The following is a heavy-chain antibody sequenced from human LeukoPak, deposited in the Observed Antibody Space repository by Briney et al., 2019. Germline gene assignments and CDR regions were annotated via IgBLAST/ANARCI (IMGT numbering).Heavy chain of an antibody. Sequence: ASVKVSCKASGYTVTSYDINWVRQATGQGLEWMGWMNPNSGNTGYAQKFQGRVTMTRDTSISTAYMELSRLTSDDTAVYYCARDELWNGYYSVNYNYYGMDVWGQGTTVTVSS. D-gene: IGHD3-3*01. CDR2: MNPNSGNT. V-gene: IGHV1-8*01. CDR1: GYTVTSYD. J-gene: IGHJ6*02. CDR3: ARDELWNGYYSVNYNYYGMDV.